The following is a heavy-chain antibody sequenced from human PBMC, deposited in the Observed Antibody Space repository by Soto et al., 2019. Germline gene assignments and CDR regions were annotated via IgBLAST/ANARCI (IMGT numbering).Heavy chain of an antibody. CDR2: IYYSGTT. CDR1: GGSISSEGYY. D-gene: IGHD5-18*01. CDR3: ARGRGYSYGPYYFDY. Sequence: PSETLSLTCTVSGGSISSEGYYWSWFRQLPGKGLEWIGDIYYSGTTYHNPSLRSRLTISGDASKNQFSLKLSSVTAADTALYYCARGRGYSYGPYYFDYWGQGTLVT. V-gene: IGHV4-31*03. J-gene: IGHJ4*02.